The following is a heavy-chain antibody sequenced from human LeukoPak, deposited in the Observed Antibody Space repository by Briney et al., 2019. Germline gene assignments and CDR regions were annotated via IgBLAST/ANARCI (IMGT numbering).Heavy chain of an antibody. CDR1: EFTLSSYA. Sequence: GGSLRLSCAASEFTLSSYAMSWVRQAPGKGLEWVSSISGNGAHSYYADSVKGRFTISRDNSKNTLYLQMNSLRAEDTAVYYCARDARGFGELSDYWGQGTLVTVSS. V-gene: IGHV3-23*01. CDR3: ARDARGFGELSDY. J-gene: IGHJ4*02. CDR2: ISGNGAHS. D-gene: IGHD3-10*01.